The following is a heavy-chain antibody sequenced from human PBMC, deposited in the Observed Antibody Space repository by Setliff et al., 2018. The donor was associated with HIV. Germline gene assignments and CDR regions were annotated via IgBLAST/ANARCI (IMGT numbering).Heavy chain of an antibody. CDR1: GFTFSSFA. CDR2: NDLDSRAI. J-gene: IGHJ6*02. CDR3: AKALYKHSSGWDYYGLDV. V-gene: IGHV3-48*04. Sequence: GGSLRLSCAASGFTFSSFAMNWVRQAPGEGLEWIAYNDLDSRAIYYSGSVRGRFTISRDNARDSLYLQMNILRVEDTALYYCAKALYKHSSGWDYYGLDVWGQGTTVTVSS. D-gene: IGHD6-19*01.